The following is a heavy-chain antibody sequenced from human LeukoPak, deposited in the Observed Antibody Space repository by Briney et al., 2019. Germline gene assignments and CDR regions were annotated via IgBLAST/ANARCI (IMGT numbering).Heavy chain of an antibody. J-gene: IGHJ3*02. CDR2: ISSSSSYI. Sequence: GGSLRLSCAASGFTFDDYAMNWVRQAPGKGLEWVSSISSSSSYIYYADSVKGRFTISRDNAKNSLYLQMNSLRAEDTAVYYCATLGARRDAFDIWGQGTMVTVSS. CDR1: GFTFDDYA. V-gene: IGHV3-21*01. CDR3: ATLGARRDAFDI. D-gene: IGHD1-26*01.